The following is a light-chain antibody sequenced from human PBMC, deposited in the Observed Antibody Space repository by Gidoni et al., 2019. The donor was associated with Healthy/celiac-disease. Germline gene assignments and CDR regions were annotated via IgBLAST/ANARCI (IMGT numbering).Light chain of an antibody. Sequence: DIQMPQSPSSLSASVGDRVTITCRASQSSSSYLNWYQQKPGKAPKLLIYAASSLQSGVPSRFSGSGSGTDFTLTISSLQPEDFATYYCQQSYSTPWTFGQGTKVEIK. V-gene: IGKV1-39*01. J-gene: IGKJ1*01. CDR2: AAS. CDR1: QSSSSY. CDR3: QQSYSTPWT.